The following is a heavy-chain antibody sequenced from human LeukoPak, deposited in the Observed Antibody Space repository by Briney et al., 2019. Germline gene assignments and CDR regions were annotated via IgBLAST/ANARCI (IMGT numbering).Heavy chain of an antibody. J-gene: IGHJ3*02. CDR3: ARGGVMDVTPRGAFDM. V-gene: IGHV4-59*01. D-gene: IGHD2-8*01. CDR2: IYHTGST. Sequence: PSETLSLTCTVSGASISTYYWTWIRQPPGKRLEWIGYIYHTGSTDYNPSLKSRVTISVDRAKRQFSLRVTSVTAADTAVYYCARGGVMDVTPRGAFDMWGQGTMVTVSS. CDR1: GASISTYY.